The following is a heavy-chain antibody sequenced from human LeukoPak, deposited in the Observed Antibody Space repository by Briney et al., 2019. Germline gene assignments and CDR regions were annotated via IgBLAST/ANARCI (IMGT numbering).Heavy chain of an antibody. CDR3: AKVQWLVLGPLLFDY. D-gene: IGHD6-19*01. Sequence: GGSLRLSCAASGFTFSSYAMSGVRQAPGKGLEWVSAISGSGGSTYYADSVKGRFTISRDNSKNRLYLQMNSLRAEDTAVYYCAKVQWLVLGPLLFDYWGQGTLVTVSS. CDR2: ISGSGGST. V-gene: IGHV3-23*01. J-gene: IGHJ4*02. CDR1: GFTFSSYA.